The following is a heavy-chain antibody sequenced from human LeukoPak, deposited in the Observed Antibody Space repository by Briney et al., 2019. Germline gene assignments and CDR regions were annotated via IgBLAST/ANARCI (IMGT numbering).Heavy chain of an antibody. D-gene: IGHD6-6*01. V-gene: IGHV3-33*01. Sequence: PGRCLRPSCAASGFTFSSYGIHCVSQAPGKGLEWVAVIWYDGSNKYYADSVKGRFTISRDNSKNTLYLQMNSLRAEDTAGYYCARDQRYSSSSVDYWGQGTLVTVSS. CDR3: ARDQRYSSSSVDY. CDR2: IWYDGSNK. CDR1: GFTFSSYG. J-gene: IGHJ4*02.